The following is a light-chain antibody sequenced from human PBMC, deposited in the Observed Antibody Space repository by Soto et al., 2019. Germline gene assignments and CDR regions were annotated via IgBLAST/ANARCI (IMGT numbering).Light chain of an antibody. CDR1: QSVTNNY. J-gene: IGKJ1*01. CDR2: DVS. Sequence: EIVFTQSPGTLSLSPGERATLSCRASQSVTNNYLAWYQQKPGQAPRLLIHDVSSRATGIPDRFSGSGSGTDFTLTISRLEPGDFAVYYCQHSASSSRTFGQGTKVDIK. CDR3: QHSASSSRT. V-gene: IGKV3-20*01.